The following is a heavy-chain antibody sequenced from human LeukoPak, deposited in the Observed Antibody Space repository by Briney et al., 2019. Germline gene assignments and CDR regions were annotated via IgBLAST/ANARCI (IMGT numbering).Heavy chain of an antibody. D-gene: IGHD4-17*01. CDR2: ISTSSGRT. V-gene: IGHV3-23*01. J-gene: IGHJ4*02. CDR3: AKERGYSGDPQDFDY. CDR1: GFTFSSHV. Sequence: GGSLRLSCAASGFTFSSHVISWVRQTPGKGLEWVSAISTSSGRTYYADSVKGRFSISRDNSKNTLYLQINSLRAEDTALYYCAKERGYSGDPQDFDYWGQGTLVTVSS.